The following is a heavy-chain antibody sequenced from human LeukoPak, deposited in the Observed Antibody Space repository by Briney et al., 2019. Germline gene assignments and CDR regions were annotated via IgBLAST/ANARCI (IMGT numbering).Heavy chain of an antibody. D-gene: IGHD3-22*01. CDR3: ARSLGDSSGYYSAGY. V-gene: IGHV4-59*01. CDR2: IYYSGST. Sequence: SETLSLTCTVSGGSISSYHWSWIRQPPGRGLEWIGYIYYSGSTNYNPSLKSRVTISVDTSKNQFSLKLSSVTAADTAVYYCARSLGDSSGYYSAGYWGQGTLVTVSS. CDR1: GGSISSYH. J-gene: IGHJ4*02.